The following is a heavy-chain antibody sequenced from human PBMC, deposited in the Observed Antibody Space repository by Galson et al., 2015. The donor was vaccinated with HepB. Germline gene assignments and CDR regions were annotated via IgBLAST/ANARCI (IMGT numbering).Heavy chain of an antibody. Sequence: SLRLSCAASGFTFSDYYMSWIRQAPGKGLEWVSYISSSGSTIYYADSVKGRFTISRDNAKNSLYLQMNSLRAEDTAVYYCARAASYDFWSGYYHYYYYYYMDVWGKGTTVTVSS. CDR2: ISSSGSTI. CDR1: GFTFSDYY. D-gene: IGHD3-3*01. J-gene: IGHJ6*03. V-gene: IGHV3-11*01. CDR3: ARAASYDFWSGYYHYYYYYYMDV.